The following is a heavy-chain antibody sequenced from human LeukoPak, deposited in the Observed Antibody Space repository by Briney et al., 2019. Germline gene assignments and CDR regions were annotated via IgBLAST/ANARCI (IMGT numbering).Heavy chain of an antibody. D-gene: IGHD6-13*01. Sequence: GASVKVSCKASGYTFTSYDINWVRQATGQGLEWMGWMNPNSGNTGYAQKFQGRVTMTRNTSISTAYMELSSLRSEDTAVYYCARYAGIAAARGYYYYMDVWGKGTTVTVSS. CDR2: MNPNSGNT. J-gene: IGHJ6*03. V-gene: IGHV1-8*01. CDR1: GYTFTSYD. CDR3: ARYAGIAAARGYYYYMDV.